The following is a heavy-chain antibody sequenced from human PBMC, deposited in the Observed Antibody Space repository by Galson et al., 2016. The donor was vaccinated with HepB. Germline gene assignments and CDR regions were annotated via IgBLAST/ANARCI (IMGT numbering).Heavy chain of an antibody. Sequence: SLRLSCAASGFTFSTHYMSWVRQAPGKGLEWVANIEQDGTDKYYVDSVEGRFTISRDNAKNSLFLQMNSLRAEDTAVYYCARSWGRGSQTYPLEHWGQGTLVTVSS. CDR1: GFTFSTHY. CDR3: ARSWGRGSQTYPLEH. J-gene: IGHJ4*02. D-gene: IGHD1-26*01. V-gene: IGHV3-7*01. CDR2: IEQDGTDK.